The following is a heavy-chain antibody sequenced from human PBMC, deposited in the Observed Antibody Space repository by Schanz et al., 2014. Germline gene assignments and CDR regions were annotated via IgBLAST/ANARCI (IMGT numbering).Heavy chain of an antibody. Sequence: QVQLVQSGPAVKKPGASMKVSCLASGYSFTEYFLHWVRQAPGQGLEWMGWINPNSGETNYEQKFQANVTLTSDTSISTAFMELSGLTSDDTATYFCARARYTGYDCSGYWGQGTLLIVSS. CDR3: ARARYTGYDCSGY. CDR1: GYSFTEYF. D-gene: IGHD5-12*01. V-gene: IGHV1-2*02. CDR2: INPNSGET. J-gene: IGHJ4*02.